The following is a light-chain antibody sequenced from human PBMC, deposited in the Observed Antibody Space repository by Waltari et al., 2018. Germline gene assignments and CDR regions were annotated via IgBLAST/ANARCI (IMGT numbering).Light chain of an antibody. CDR2: RNN. Sequence: QSVLTQPPSASGTPGQRVTIPCSGSSSNIGSNYVYWYQQPPGTAPKLLIYRNNQRPSGVPDRFSGSKSGTSASLAISGLRSEDEADYYCAAWDDSLSGDVVFGGGTKLTVL. CDR3: AAWDDSLSGDVV. J-gene: IGLJ2*01. V-gene: IGLV1-47*01. CDR1: SSNIGSNY.